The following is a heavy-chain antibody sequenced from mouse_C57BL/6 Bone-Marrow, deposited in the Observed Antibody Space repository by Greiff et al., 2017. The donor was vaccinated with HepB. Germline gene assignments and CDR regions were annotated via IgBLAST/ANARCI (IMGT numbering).Heavy chain of an antibody. J-gene: IGHJ3*01. CDR1: GYSFTGYY. Sequence: VQLQQSGPELVKPGASVKISCKASGYSFTGYYMNWVKQSPEKSLEWIGEINPSTGGTTYNQKFKAKATLTVDKSSSTAYMQLKSLTSEDSAVYYCARRGDGYPFAYWGQGTLVTVSA. CDR2: INPSTGGT. CDR3: ARRGDGYPFAY. D-gene: IGHD2-3*01. V-gene: IGHV1-42*01.